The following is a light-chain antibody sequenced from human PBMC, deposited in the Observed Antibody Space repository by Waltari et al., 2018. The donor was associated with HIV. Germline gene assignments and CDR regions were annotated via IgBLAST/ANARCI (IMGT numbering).Light chain of an antibody. CDR2: RNN. V-gene: IGLV1-47*01. J-gene: IGLJ2*01. CDR1: SSNIGSNY. Sequence: QSVLTQPPSASGTPGQRVPIPCSGSSSNIGSNYVYWYQQLPGTAPKLLLYRNNQRPSGVPDRFSGSKSGTSASLAISGLRSEDEADYYCAAWGNSLSLLFGGGTKLTVL. CDR3: AAWGNSLSLL.